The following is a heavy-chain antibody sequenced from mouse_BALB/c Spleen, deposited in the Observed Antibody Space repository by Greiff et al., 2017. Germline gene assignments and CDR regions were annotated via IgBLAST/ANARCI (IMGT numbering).Heavy chain of an antibody. CDR1: GYSFTGYY. Sequence: VQLQQSGPELVKPGASVKISCKASGYSFTGYYMHWVKQSHVKSLEWVGRFNPYNGATSYNQNFKDKASLTVDKSSSTAYMELHSLTSEDSAVYYCARIGGYYDYYAMDYWGQGTSVTVSS. CDR3: ARIGGYYDYYAMDY. D-gene: IGHD2-3*01. V-gene: IGHV1-31*01. CDR2: FNPYNGAT. J-gene: IGHJ4*01.